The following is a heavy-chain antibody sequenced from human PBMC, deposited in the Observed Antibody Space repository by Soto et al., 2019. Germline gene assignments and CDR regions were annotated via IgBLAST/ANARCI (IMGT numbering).Heavy chain of an antibody. D-gene: IGHD2-21*01. V-gene: IGHV4-31*03. CDR2: IYVTGAV. CDR1: GAALNSGNYY. Sequence: SETLSLTCSVSGAALNSGNYYWSWIRQVPGKDLEWIGHIYVTGAVDYNPSLRDRITISQDTSERQFSLNLRLVTAADTAVYYCARLRIATNNYKWFDPWGQGTMVTV. CDR3: ARLRIATNNYKWFDP. J-gene: IGHJ5*02.